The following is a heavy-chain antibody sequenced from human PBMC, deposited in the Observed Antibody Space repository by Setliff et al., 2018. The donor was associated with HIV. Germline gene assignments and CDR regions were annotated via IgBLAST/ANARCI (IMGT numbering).Heavy chain of an antibody. CDR3: ARDYYDSSGYIFFPGLPDY. V-gene: IGHV1-2*02. D-gene: IGHD3-22*01. J-gene: IGHJ4*02. Sequence: ASVKVSCKASGYTFTGYYMHWVRQAPGKGLEWMGWINPNNGGTNYAQKFQGRVTMTRDTSISTAYMELSRLRSDDKAVYYCARDYYDSSGYIFFPGLPDYWGQGTLVTVSS. CDR2: INPNNGGT. CDR1: GYTFTGYY.